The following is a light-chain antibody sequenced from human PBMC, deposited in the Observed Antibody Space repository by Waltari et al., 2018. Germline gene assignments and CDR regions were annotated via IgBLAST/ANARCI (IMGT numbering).Light chain of an antibody. V-gene: IGLV2-14*03. Sequence: QSALTQPASVSGSPGQSLTIPCPGTSSHLWGYNFFPLYQSPPRKRPKPTISCSRHKHHPGKAPKLIIYDFSNRPSGVSSRFSGSKSGNTASLTISGLQAEDEADYYCNSYTSSSLPYVFGTGTKVTVL. J-gene: IGLJ1*01. CDR1: SSHLWGYNF. CDR3: NSYTSSSLPYV. CDR2: DFS.